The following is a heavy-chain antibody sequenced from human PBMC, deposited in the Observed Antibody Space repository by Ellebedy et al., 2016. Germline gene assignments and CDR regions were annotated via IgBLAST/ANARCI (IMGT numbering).Heavy chain of an antibody. D-gene: IGHD6-6*01. CDR1: GGTFSSYA. J-gene: IGHJ3*02. V-gene: IGHV1-69*13. CDR3: ASFHRDSSSSGAFDI. CDR2: IIPIFGTA. Sequence: SVKVSXXASGGTFSSYAISWVRQAPGQGLEWMGGIIPIFGTANYAQKFQGRVTITADESTSTAYMELSSLRSEDTAVYYCASFHRDSSSSGAFDIWGQGTMVTVSS.